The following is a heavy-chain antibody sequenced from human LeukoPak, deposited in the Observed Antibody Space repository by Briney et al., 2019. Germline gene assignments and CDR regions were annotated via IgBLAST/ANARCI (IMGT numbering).Heavy chain of an antibody. D-gene: IGHD6-19*01. CDR1: GFTFSDYW. V-gene: IGHV3-7*01. Sequence: PGGSLRLSCAAPGFTFSDYWMTWLHQAPGKGLEWVAHIIQDGSEKNYVDSVKGRLTISRDNAKNSLYLQMTSLRAEDTAVYYCARERSGWYERWLDYWGQGTLVTVSS. CDR2: IIQDGSEK. J-gene: IGHJ4*02. CDR3: ARERSGWYERWLDY.